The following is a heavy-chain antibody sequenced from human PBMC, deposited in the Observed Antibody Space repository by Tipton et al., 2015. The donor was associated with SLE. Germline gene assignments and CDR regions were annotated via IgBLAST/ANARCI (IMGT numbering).Heavy chain of an antibody. V-gene: IGHV4-59*01. J-gene: IGHJ6*03. CDR3: ARTGAYSNSYSYYYMDV. CDR2: IYYRGST. CDR1: GGSISSYF. Sequence: TLSLTCTVSGGSISSYFWSWIRQSPGKGLEWIGYIYYRGSTSYNPSLKSRVSISLDTSKNQFALRLSSVTAADTGVYYCARTGAYSNSYSYYYMDVWGEGTTVTVSS. D-gene: IGHD4-11*01.